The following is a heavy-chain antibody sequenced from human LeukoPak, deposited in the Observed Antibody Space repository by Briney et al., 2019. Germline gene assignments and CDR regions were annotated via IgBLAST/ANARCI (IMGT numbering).Heavy chain of an antibody. D-gene: IGHD4-17*01. CDR1: GGSISSNNW. CDR2: IYHSGSP. Sequence: SETLSLTCAVSGGSISSNNWWGWVRQPPGKGLEWIGEIYHSGSPNYNPSLKSRVTISVDKSRNHFSLNLSSVTAADTAVYYCARDDVGDYGDDHADYWGQGTLVTVSS. J-gene: IGHJ4*02. CDR3: ARDDVGDYGDDHADY. V-gene: IGHV4-4*02.